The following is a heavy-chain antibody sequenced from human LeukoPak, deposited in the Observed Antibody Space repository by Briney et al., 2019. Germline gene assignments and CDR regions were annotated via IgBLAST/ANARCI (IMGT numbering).Heavy chain of an antibody. CDR1: RFTFSNYA. V-gene: IGHV3-23*01. D-gene: IGHD4-23*01. CDR2: ISGSGGST. CDR3: AKDLYGGSVYWYFGL. Sequence: GGALMLSCAASRFTFSNYAMSWVRQAPGKGLEWVSGISGSGGSTYYADCVKGRFTISRDNSKNTMYLQTNSLRAEDTAVYYCAKDLYGGSVYWYFGLWGRGTLVTVSS. J-gene: IGHJ2*01.